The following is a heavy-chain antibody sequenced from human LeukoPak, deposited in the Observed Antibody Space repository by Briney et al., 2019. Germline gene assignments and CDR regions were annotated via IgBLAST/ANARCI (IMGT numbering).Heavy chain of an antibody. J-gene: IGHJ4*02. CDR2: ISGSGGST. CDR3: AKGGSSFDY. CDR1: GFTFSTYA. D-gene: IGHD1-26*01. V-gene: IGHV3-23*01. Sequence: GGSLRLSCEDSGFTFSTYAMTWVRQAPGKGLEWVSGISGSGGSTYYADSVKGRFPISRDNSKNTLYLQMNSLRAEDTAVYFCAKGGSSFDYWGQGTLVTVSS.